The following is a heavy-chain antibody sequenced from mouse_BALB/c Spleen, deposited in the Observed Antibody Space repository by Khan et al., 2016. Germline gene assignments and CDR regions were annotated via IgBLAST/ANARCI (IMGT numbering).Heavy chain of an antibody. Sequence: EVQLQESGAELVKPGASVKLSCTASGFNIKDTYMHWVKQRPEQGLEWIGRIDPGNGNTKYDPKFQGKATITADTSSNTAYLQLSSLTSEDTGVYYCTRRGPIVYYGSSFGYWGQGTTLIVSS. V-gene: IGHV14-3*02. CDR2: IDPGNGNT. J-gene: IGHJ2*01. CDR3: TRRGPIVYYGSSFGY. D-gene: IGHD1-1*01. CDR1: GFNIKDTY.